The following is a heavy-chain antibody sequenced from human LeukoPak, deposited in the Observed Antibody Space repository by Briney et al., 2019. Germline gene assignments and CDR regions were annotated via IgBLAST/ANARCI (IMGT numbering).Heavy chain of an antibody. CDR2: ISAYNGNT. V-gene: IGHV1-18*01. CDR3: ARVYFGGYDFNWFDP. Sequence: ASVKVSCKASGYTFTSYGISWVRQAPGQGLEWMGWISAYNGNTNYAQKLQGRVTMTTDTSTSTAYMELRSLRSDDTAVYCCARVYFGGYDFNWFDPWGQGTLVTVSS. D-gene: IGHD5-12*01. CDR1: GYTFTSYG. J-gene: IGHJ5*02.